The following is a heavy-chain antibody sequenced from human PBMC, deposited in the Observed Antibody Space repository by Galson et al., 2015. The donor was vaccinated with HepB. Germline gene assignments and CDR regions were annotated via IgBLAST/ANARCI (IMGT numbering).Heavy chain of an antibody. D-gene: IGHD3-16*01. V-gene: IGHV1-18*01. CDR2: ISAYNGNT. J-gene: IGHJ4*02. CDR3: ARGLAFGGVDY. Sequence: WISAYNGNTNYAQKLQGRVTMTTDTSTSTAYMELRSLRSDDTAVYYCARGLAFGGVDYWGQGTLVTVSS.